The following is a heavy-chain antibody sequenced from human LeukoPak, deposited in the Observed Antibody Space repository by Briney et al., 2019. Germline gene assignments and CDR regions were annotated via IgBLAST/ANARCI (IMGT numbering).Heavy chain of an antibody. D-gene: IGHD3-3*01. CDR3: ARAISPVAYYGMDV. Sequence: ASVKVSCTASGYTFTSYSVHWVRQAPGQGLEWMGIIDPSGGSTSYAQKFQGRVTMTRDTSTSTVYMQLSSLRSEDTAVYYCARAISPVAYYGMDVWGQGTTVTVSS. CDR1: GYTFTSYS. CDR2: IDPSGGST. J-gene: IGHJ6*02. V-gene: IGHV1-46*01.